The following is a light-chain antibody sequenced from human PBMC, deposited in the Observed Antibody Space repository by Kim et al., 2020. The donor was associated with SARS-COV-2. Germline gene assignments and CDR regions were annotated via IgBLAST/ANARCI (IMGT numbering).Light chain of an antibody. CDR2: TAS. J-gene: IGKJ1*01. Sequence: DSVGDRVTITSRASQDISRYLTWYQQKTGKAPRLQIYTASSLQSGVPARFTGSGSETDITLTISRLEPEDFATYYCQQTYSASRTFGRGTKVDIK. CDR3: QQTYSASRT. V-gene: IGKV1-39*01. CDR1: QDISRY.